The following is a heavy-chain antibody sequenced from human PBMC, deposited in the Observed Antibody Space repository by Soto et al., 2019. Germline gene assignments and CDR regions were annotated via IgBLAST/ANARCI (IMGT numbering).Heavy chain of an antibody. CDR1: GFTCSSYW. CDR3: ARGGSLNWYFDL. Sequence: EVQLVESGGGLVQPGGSLRLSCAASGFTCSSYWMHWVRQAPGKGLVWVSRINSDGSSTSYADSVKGRFTISRDNAKNTLYLQMNSLRVEDTAVYYCARGGSLNWYFDLWGRGTLVTVSS. D-gene: IGHD1-26*01. CDR2: INSDGSST. V-gene: IGHV3-74*01. J-gene: IGHJ2*01.